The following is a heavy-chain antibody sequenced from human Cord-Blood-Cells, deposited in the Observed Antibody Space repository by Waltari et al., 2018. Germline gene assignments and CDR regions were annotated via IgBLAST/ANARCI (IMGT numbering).Heavy chain of an antibody. D-gene: IGHD2-8*01. J-gene: IGHJ3*02. CDR1: GGSISSGSYY. V-gene: IGHV4-61*09. Sequence: QVQLQESGPGLVKPSQTLSLTCTVSGGSISSGSYYWSWIRQPAGKGLEWIGYIYTSGSPHYNPSLKSRVTIAVATSKNPFSLKLSCVTAADTAVYYCARGRRDANDAFDIWGQGTMVTVSS. CDR3: ARGRRDANDAFDI. CDR2: IYTSGSP.